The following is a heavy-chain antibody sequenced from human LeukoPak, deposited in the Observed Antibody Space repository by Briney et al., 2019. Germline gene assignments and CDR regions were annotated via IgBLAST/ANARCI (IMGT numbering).Heavy chain of an antibody. CDR1: GFTFSSYA. J-gene: IGHJ4*02. CDR3: ATLGWGVVVVAATHPY. V-gene: IGHV3-30-3*01. CDR2: ISYDGSNK. Sequence: PGGSLRLSCAASGFTFSSYAMHWVRQAPGKGLEWVGVISYDGSNKYYADSVKGRFTISRDNSKNTLYLQMNSLRAEDTAVYYCATLGWGVVVVAATHPYWGQGTLVTVSS. D-gene: IGHD2-15*01.